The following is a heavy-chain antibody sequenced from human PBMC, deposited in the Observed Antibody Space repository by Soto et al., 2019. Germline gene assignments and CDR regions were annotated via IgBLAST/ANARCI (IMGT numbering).Heavy chain of an antibody. D-gene: IGHD2-2*01. CDR1: SAPVSSSTYT. J-gene: IGHJ6*02. CDR3: ARLHGYCISSSRHGHYAMDV. CDR2: IYYSGST. Sequence: QLQLQESGPGLVKPSETLSLTCTVSSAPVSSSTYTWGWIRQPPGKGLEWIGSIYYSGSTYYNPSLNSRVTVSVDTSNNQSSLKATSVTAADTAVYYCARLHGYCISSSRHGHYAMDVWGQGTTVTVSS. V-gene: IGHV4-39*01.